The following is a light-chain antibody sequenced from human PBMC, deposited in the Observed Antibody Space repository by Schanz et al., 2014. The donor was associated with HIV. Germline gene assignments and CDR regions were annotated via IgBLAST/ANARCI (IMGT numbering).Light chain of an antibody. V-gene: IGLV2-14*02. J-gene: IGLJ2*01. CDR3: GSYTGSSPLGV. Sequence: QSALTQPRSVSGSPGQSITISCTGSSSDVGSYNLVSWFQHHPGKAPKLMIYEDRNRPSGVSDRFSGSKSGNTASLTISGLQTEDEGDYYCGSYTGSSPLGVFGGGTKLTVL. CDR2: EDR. CDR1: SSDVGSYNL.